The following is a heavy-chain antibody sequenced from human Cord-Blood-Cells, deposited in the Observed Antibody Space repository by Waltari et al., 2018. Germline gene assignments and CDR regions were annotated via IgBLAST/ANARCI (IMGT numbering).Heavy chain of an antibody. J-gene: IGHJ3*02. V-gene: IGHV1-8*03. CDR1: GYTFTSYD. CDR3: AILFTMVWGTDAFDI. D-gene: IGHD3-10*01. Sequence: QVQLVQSGAEVKKPGASVKVSCKASGYTFTSYDINWVRQATGQGLEWMGWRNPNSGKTGSAQKSQGTVTITRNTAISTAYMELSSLRSEDTAVYYCAILFTMVWGTDAFDIWGQGTMVTVSS. CDR2: RNPNSGKT.